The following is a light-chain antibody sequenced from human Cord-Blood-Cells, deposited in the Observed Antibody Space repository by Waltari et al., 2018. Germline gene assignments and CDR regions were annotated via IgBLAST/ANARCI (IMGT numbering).Light chain of an antibody. CDR3: CSYAGSYV. J-gene: IGLJ1*01. V-gene: IGLV2-11*01. CDR1: SSDVGGYTY. Sequence: QSALTQPRSVSGSPGQSVTISCTGTSSDVGGYTYVSLYQQHPGKAPKLMIYDVSKRPSGVPDRFSGSKSGNTASLTISGLQAEDEADYYCCSYAGSYVFGTGTKVTVL. CDR2: DVS.